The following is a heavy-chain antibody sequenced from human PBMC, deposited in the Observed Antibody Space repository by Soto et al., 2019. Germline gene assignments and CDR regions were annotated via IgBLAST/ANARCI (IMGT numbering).Heavy chain of an antibody. D-gene: IGHD3-22*01. V-gene: IGHV4-30-2*03. CDR3: ARQHYYDSSGYYTWN. CDR2: IYYSGST. CDR1: GGSISSGGYS. J-gene: IGHJ4*02. Sequence: PSETLSLTCAVSGGSISSGGYSWSWIRQPPGKGLEWIGSIYYSGSTYYNPSLKSRVTISVDTSKNQFSLKLSSVTAADTAVYYCARQHYYDSSGYYTWNWGQGTLVTVSS.